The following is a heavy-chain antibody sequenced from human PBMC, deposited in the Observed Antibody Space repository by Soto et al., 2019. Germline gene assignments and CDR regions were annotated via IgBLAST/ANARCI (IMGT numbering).Heavy chain of an antibody. V-gene: IGHV1-8*01. Sequence: ASVKVSCKASGYTFTSYDINWVRQATGQGLEWMGWMNPNSGNTGYAQKFQGRVTMTRNTSISTAYMELSSLRSEDTAVYYCARGDVRARYNWFDPWGQGTLVTVSS. CDR1: GYTFTSYD. J-gene: IGHJ5*02. CDR2: MNPNSGNT. CDR3: ARGDVRARYNWFDP.